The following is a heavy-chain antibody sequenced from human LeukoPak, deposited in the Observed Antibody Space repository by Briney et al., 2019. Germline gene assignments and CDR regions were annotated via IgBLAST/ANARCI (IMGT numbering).Heavy chain of an antibody. CDR2: INPNSGGT. V-gene: IGHV1-2*04. D-gene: IGHD1-26*01. J-gene: IGHJ4*02. CDR1: GYTFTGYY. CDR3: ARDRGSYFDY. Sequence: ASVKVSCKASGYTFTGYYMHWVRQAPGQGLEWMGWINPNSGGTNYAQKFQGWVTMTADTSTSTAYMELRSLRSDDTAVYYCARDRGSYFDYWGQGTLVTVSS.